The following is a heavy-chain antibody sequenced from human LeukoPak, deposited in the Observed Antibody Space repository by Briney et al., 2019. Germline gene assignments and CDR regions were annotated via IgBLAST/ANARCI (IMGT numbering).Heavy chain of an antibody. J-gene: IGHJ4*02. CDR2: INQDVSEK. CDR3: VRGAGFITDY. V-gene: IGHV3-7*01. D-gene: IGHD3-9*01. CDR1: GFTFSSSW. Sequence: GGSLRLSCAASGFTFSSSWMHWVRQAPGKGLEWVANINQDVSEKYYVDSVKGRFTISRDNVRSSLYLQMNSLRAEDTAVYYCVRGAGFITDYWGQGTLVTVSS.